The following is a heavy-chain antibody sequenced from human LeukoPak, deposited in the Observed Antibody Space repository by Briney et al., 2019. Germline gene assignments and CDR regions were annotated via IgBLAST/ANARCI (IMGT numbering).Heavy chain of an antibody. CDR3: AKVGGYYDFWLYFDY. CDR2: ISGSGGST. Sequence: PGGSLRLSCAASGFTFSSYAMSWVRQAPGKGLEWVSAISGSGGSTYYADSVKGRFTISRDSSKNTLYLQMNSLRAEDTAVYYCAKVGGYYDFWLYFDYWGQGTLVTVSS. V-gene: IGHV3-23*01. J-gene: IGHJ4*02. D-gene: IGHD3-3*01. CDR1: GFTFSSYA.